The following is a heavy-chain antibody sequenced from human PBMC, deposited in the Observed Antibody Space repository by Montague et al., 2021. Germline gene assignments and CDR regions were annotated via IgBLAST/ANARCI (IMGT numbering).Heavy chain of an antibody. V-gene: IGHV4-31*03. D-gene: IGHD3-10*01. CDR1: GCTISRGGYY. J-gene: IGHJ6*03. Sequence: TLSLTCTVSGCTISRGGYYWSCFRKHPAKGTEWMGYIYYSCITYSNPSLKSRVTMSIDTSVNYFSLKLNSVTAADTAVYYCARAFGEPPPPFYFYMDVWGTGTT. CDR2: IYYSCIT. CDR3: ARAFGEPPPPFYFYMDV.